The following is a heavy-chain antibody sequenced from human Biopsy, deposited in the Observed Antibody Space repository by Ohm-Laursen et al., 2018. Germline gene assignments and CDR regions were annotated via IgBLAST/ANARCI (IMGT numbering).Heavy chain of an antibody. Sequence: SETLSLTWAVYGGSFSGYYWSWIRQPPGKGLEWIGEINHRGSTNYNPSLKSRVTISVDTSKNQFSLKLRSVTAADTAVYYCARAVDYYDPYYYYDLDVWGQGTTVTVSS. CDR3: ARAVDYYDPYYYYDLDV. J-gene: IGHJ6*02. CDR2: INHRGST. V-gene: IGHV4-34*01. CDR1: GGSFSGYY. D-gene: IGHD3-16*01.